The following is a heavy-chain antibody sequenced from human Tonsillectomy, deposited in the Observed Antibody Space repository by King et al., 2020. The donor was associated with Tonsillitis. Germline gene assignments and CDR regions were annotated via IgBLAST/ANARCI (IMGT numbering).Heavy chain of an antibody. D-gene: IGHD2-15*01. CDR2: IDATDSYT. CDR1: GFTFTNHW. V-gene: IGHV5-10-1*03. CDR3: ARVGVGDAFDI. J-gene: IGHJ3*02. Sequence: VQLVESGAEVRKPGESLRISCQGFGFTFTNHWIVWVRQLPGKGLEWMGRIDATDSYTTYSPSFQGHVTSSADKSIGTVYLQWTGLKASDTATYYCARVGVGDAFDIWGRGTVVTVSS.